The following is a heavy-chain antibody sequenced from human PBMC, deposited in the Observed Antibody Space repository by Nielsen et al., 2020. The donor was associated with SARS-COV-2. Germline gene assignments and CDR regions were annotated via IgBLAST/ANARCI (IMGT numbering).Heavy chain of an antibody. J-gene: IGHJ5*02. CDR2: ITGSADST. CDR3: AKDTGYDGLVGFDP. CDR1: GITFRNYG. V-gene: IGHV3-23*01. D-gene: IGHD5-12*01. Sequence: ETLSLTCAVSGITFRNYGMSWVRLPPGKGLEWVSAITGSADSTYYADSVKGRFTISRDNSENTLYLQMDSLRDDDTAIYYCAKDTGYDGLVGFDPWGRGTLVTVSS.